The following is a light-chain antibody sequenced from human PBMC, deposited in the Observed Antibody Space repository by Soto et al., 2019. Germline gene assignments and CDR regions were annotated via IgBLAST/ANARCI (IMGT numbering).Light chain of an antibody. CDR3: QKYNSDPLT. Sequence: DVHMTQSPSSLSASVGDRVTITCRASQGISNYLAWYQQKPVKVPKLLIYDASTLQSGVPSRFRGGGSGTDFTLTISSLQPEDVATYYCQKYNSDPLTFGGGTKVDIK. CDR1: QGISNY. CDR2: DAS. J-gene: IGKJ4*01. V-gene: IGKV1-27*01.